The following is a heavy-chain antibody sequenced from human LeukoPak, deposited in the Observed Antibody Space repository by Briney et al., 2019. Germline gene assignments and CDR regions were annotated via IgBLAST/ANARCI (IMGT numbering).Heavy chain of an antibody. CDR1: GFSMYTNY. CDR3: ARGPTFYHGSGRTHWFDP. J-gene: IGHJ5*02. Sequence: PGGSLRLSCAASGFSMYTNYMSWVRQAPGKGPEWVSVIDNGDKTDYEDSVMGRFFISRDISKNTLYLQMNSLRDEDTAVYYCARGPTFYHGSGRTHWFDPWGQGTLVTVSS. V-gene: IGHV3-66*01. D-gene: IGHD3-10*01. CDR2: IDNGDKT.